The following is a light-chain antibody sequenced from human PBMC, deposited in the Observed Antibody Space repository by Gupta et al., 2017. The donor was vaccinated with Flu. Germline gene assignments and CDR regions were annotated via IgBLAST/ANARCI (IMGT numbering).Light chain of an antibody. CDR3: TSYTSGNTLYV. CDR2: EVN. Sequence: SALTPPASVSGSPGQSITISCTGTSSDVGAYDHVSWYQQYPGKAPKLLIYEVNNRPSGVSNRFSGSKSGNTASLTISGLQAEDEADYYCTSYTSGNTLYVFGTGTKITVL. CDR1: SSDVGAYDH. J-gene: IGLJ1*01. V-gene: IGLV2-14*01.